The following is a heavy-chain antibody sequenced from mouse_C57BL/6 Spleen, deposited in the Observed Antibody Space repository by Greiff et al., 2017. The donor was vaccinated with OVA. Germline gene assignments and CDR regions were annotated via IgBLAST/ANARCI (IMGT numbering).Heavy chain of an antibody. CDR3: AGGRNYYAMDY. CDR1: GYAFSSYW. CDR2: IYPGDGDT. Sequence: QVQLQQSGAELVKPGASVKISCKASGYAFSSYWMNWVKQRPGKGLEWIGQIYPGDGDTNYNGKFKGKATLTADKSSSTAYMQLSSLTSEDSAVYFCAGGRNYYAMDYWGQGTSVTVSS. J-gene: IGHJ4*01. V-gene: IGHV1-80*01.